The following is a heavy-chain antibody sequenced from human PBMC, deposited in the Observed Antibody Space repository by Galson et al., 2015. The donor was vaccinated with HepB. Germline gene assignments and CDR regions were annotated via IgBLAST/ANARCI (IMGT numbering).Heavy chain of an antibody. CDR3: TRHPPARDYYDFWSGYSDYYYGMDV. CDR2: ISSSSSTI. CDR1: GFTFSSYS. J-gene: IGHJ6*02. D-gene: IGHD3-3*01. Sequence: SLRLSCAASGFTFSSYSMNWVRQAPGKGLEWVSYISSSSSTIYYADSVKGRFTIPRDNAKNSLYLQMNSLRAEDTAVYYCTRHPPARDYYDFWSGYSDYYYGMDVWGQGTTVTVSS. V-gene: IGHV3-48*01.